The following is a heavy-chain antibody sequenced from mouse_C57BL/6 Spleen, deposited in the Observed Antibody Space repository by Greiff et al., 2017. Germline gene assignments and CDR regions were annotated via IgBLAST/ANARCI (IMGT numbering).Heavy chain of an antibody. V-gene: IGHV1-54*01. J-gene: IGHJ3*01. CDR2: IIPGSGGT. Sequence: VQLQQSGAELVRPGTSVKVSCKASGYAFTNYLIEWVKQRPGQGLEWIGVIIPGSGGTNYTEKFKGKATLTADKSSSTACMQLSSLTSEDCAVYFCANRFAYWGQGTLVTVSA. CDR1: GYAFTNYL. CDR3: ANRFAY.